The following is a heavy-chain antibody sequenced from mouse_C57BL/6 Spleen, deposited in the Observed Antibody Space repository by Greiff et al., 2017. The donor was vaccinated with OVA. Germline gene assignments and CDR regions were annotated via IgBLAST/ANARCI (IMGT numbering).Heavy chain of an antibody. CDR1: GFTFSSYG. Sequence: DVMLVESGGDLVKPGGSLKLSCAASGFTFSSYGMSWVRQTPDKRLEWVATISSGGSYTCYPDSVKGRVTISRDNAKNTLYLQMSSLKSEDTAMYYCARPYYYGSSSDYYAMDYWGQGTSVTVSS. J-gene: IGHJ4*01. V-gene: IGHV5-6*02. CDR3: ARPYYYGSSSDYYAMDY. D-gene: IGHD1-1*01. CDR2: ISSGGSYT.